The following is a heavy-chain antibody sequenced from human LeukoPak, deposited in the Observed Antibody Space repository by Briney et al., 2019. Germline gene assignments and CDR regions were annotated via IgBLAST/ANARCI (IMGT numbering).Heavy chain of an antibody. CDR3: ARHLSGSAMMHYFDY. Sequence: PSETLSLTCPVSGGSITSSSSYWGWIRQPPGKGLEWIGTIYYSGTTYYNPSLKSRVSISVDTSKNHISLKLFSLTAADTALYYCARHLSGSAMMHYFDYWGQGNLVTVSS. CDR2: IYYSGTT. J-gene: IGHJ4*02. CDR1: GGSITSSSSY. D-gene: IGHD5-18*01. V-gene: IGHV4-39*01.